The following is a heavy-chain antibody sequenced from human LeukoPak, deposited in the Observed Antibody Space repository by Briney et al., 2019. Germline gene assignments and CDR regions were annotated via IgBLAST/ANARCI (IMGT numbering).Heavy chain of an antibody. J-gene: IGHJ4*02. CDR2: ISAYNGDT. CDR1: GYTFTNYG. CDR3: ARDLPDLTYSYDSSGLDC. V-gene: IGHV1-18*01. Sequence: ASVTVSCTASGYTFTNYGISWVRQAPGQGLEWMGWISAYNGDTNYAQMLQGRVTLTTDASTNTAYMELRSLRSDDTAVYYCARDLPDLTYSYDSSGLDCWGQGTLVTVST. D-gene: IGHD3-22*01.